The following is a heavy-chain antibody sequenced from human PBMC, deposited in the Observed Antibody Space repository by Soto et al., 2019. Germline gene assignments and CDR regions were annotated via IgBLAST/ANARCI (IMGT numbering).Heavy chain of an antibody. Sequence: QVQLQESGPGLVKPSETLSLTCSVAGGSISTYYWSWIRQPAGKGLAWIGYIYYNGNTNYNTSLRRRVTISVDTSKNLFPLRLRSVSAADTAVYYCAGDGSRYDFWSVPYYFDYWGQGTLVTVSS. CDR3: AGDGSRYDFWSVPYYFDY. V-gene: IGHV4-59*13. CDR1: GGSISTYY. J-gene: IGHJ4*02. D-gene: IGHD3-3*01. CDR2: IYYNGNT.